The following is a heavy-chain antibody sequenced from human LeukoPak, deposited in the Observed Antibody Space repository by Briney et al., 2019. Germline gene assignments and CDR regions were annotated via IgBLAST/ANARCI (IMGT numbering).Heavy chain of an antibody. CDR2: INHSGST. CDR3: ARGRGRYFDWAGHDY. D-gene: IGHD3-9*01. V-gene: IGHV4-34*01. Sequence: PSETLSLTCAVYGGSFSGYYWSWIRQPPGKGLEWIGEINHSGSTNYNPSLKSRVTISVDTSKNQFSLKLSSVTAADTAVHYCARGRGRYFDWAGHDYWGQGTLVTVSS. CDR1: GGSFSGYY. J-gene: IGHJ4*02.